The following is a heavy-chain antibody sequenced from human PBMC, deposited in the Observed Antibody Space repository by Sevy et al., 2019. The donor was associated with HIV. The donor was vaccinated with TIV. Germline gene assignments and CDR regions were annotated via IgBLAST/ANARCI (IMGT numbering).Heavy chain of an antibody. Sequence: ASVKVSCKASGYTFIGYYIHWVRQAPGHGLEWMGWINPNSGGTMYAEKFKGRVTMTRDTSITTSYLELSSLRSDDTAVYFCTTGDYTDFAYWGQGTLVTVSS. D-gene: IGHD3-16*01. CDR3: TTGDYTDFAY. V-gene: IGHV1-2*02. J-gene: IGHJ4*02. CDR1: GYTFIGYY. CDR2: INPNSGGT.